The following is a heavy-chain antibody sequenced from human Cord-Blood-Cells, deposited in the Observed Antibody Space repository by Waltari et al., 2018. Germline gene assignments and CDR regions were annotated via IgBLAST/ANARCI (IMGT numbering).Heavy chain of an antibody. CDR2: IYTSGST. V-gene: IGHV4-61*09. CDR1: GGSISSGSYY. D-gene: IGHD2-2*01. J-gene: IGHJ5*02. CDR3: ARGSIVVVPAAHFDP. Sequence: QVQLQESGPGLVKPSQTLSLTCTVSGGSISSGSYYRGWIRTPAGKGLEWIGYIYTSGSTNYNPSLKSRVTISVDTSKNQFSLKLSSVTAADTAVYYCARGSIVVVPAAHFDPWGQGTLVTVSS.